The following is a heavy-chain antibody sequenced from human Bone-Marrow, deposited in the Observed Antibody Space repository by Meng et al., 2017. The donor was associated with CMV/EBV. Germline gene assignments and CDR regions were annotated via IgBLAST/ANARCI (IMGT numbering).Heavy chain of an antibody. CDR2: INHRGST. D-gene: IGHD6-6*01. CDR3: ATNSQSIAARRNWYYFDY. J-gene: IGHJ4*02. Sequence: GSLRLSCAVYGGSFSGYYWSWIRQPPGKGLEWIGEINHRGSTNYNPSLKSRVTISVDTSKNQFSLKLSSVTAADTAVYYCATNSQSIAARRNWYYFDYWGQGTLVTVSS. V-gene: IGHV4-34*01. CDR1: GGSFSGYY.